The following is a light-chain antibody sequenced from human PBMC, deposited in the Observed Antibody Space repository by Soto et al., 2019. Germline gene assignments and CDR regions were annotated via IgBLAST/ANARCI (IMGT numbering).Light chain of an antibody. Sequence: QSLLTHPPSSSGTLGQRVTISCSGSISNIGSNPVYWHQQLPGTAPQLLIFRNNQRPSGVPDRFSDSTSGTSASLPISGLRSEDEADYYCAASDDSPSVYVFGTGTKVTVL. CDR1: ISNIGSNP. J-gene: IGLJ1*01. V-gene: IGLV1-47*01. CDR3: AASDDSPSVYV. CDR2: RNN.